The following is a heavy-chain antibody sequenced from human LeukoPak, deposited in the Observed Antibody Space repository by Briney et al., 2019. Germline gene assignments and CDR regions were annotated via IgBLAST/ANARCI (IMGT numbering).Heavy chain of an antibody. D-gene: IGHD6-13*01. CDR3: ARLVGPAADY. V-gene: IGHV4-39*01. Sequence: SETLSLTCTVSGGSISSSSYYWGWIRQPPGKGLEWIGSIYYSGSTYYNPSLKSRVTISVDTSKNQFSLKLSSVTAADTAVYYCARLVGPAADYWGQGTLVTVSS. CDR2: IYYSGST. J-gene: IGHJ4*02. CDR1: GGSISSSSYY.